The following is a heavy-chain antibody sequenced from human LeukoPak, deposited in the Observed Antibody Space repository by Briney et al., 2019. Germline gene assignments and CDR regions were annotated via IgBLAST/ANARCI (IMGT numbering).Heavy chain of an antibody. CDR1: GFIFNTYV. J-gene: IGHJ4*02. CDR2: IKQDGSEK. D-gene: IGHD3-22*01. Sequence: GGSLRLSCAASGFIFNTYVMHWVRQAPGKGLEWVANIKQDGSEKHCVDSVKGRFTISRDNAKNSLYLQMNSLRAEDTAVYYCARSSQGDSSGYWWDYWGQGTLVTVSS. CDR3: ARSSQGDSSGYWWDY. V-gene: IGHV3-7*01.